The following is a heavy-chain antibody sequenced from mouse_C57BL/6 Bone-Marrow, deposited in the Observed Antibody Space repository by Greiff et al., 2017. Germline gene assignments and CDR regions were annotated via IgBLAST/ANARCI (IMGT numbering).Heavy chain of an antibody. J-gene: IGHJ4*01. D-gene: IGHD1-1*02. CDR2: IYPSDSET. V-gene: IGHV1-61*01. CDR3: ARRRLFYAMDY. CDR1: GYTFTSYW. Sequence: VQLQQPGAELVRPGSSVKLSCKASGYTFTSYWMDWVKQRPGQGLEWIGNIYPSDSETHYNQKFKDKATLTVDKSSSTAYMQLSSLTSEDSAVYYCARRRLFYAMDYWDQGTSVSVTS.